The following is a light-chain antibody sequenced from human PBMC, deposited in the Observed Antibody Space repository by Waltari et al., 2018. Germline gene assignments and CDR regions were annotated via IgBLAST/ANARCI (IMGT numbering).Light chain of an antibody. Sequence: QSVLTQPPSVSGAPGQSITISCTGSRSNIGGGSDVPWYQQRPGAAPRLLISTNTNRPSGVSDRFSGSKSDTSASLAITGLQADDEADYYCQSYDTSLSASVFGGGTKVTVL. J-gene: IGLJ3*02. CDR2: TNT. V-gene: IGLV1-40*01. CDR1: RSNIGGGSD. CDR3: QSYDTSLSASV.